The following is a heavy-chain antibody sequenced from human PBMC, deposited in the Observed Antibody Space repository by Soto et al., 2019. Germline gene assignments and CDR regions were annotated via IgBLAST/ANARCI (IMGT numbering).Heavy chain of an antibody. D-gene: IGHD6-6*01. CDR2: IFTSGNT. CDR3: ASGRLVSRYYGLDV. V-gene: IGHV4-4*07. Sequence: SETLSLTCTVSGGSMNDYYWSWIRQPAGTGLEWIGRIFTSGNTNYNPSLRSRLTMSVDTSTIQVSLRLTSVTAADTAVYYCASGRLVSRYYGLDVWGQGTTVTVSS. CDR1: GGSMNDYY. J-gene: IGHJ6*02.